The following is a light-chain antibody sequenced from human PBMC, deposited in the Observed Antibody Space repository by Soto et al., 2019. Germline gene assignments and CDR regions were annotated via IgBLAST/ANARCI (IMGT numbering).Light chain of an antibody. CDR2: GAS. Sequence: EIVLTQSPGILSLSPGERATLSCRASQSVSSTNLAWYQQTPGQAPRLLIYGASTRATGIPDRFSGSGSGTDFTLTISRLEPEDFAVYYCQQYSTSPTWTFGQGTKVETK. V-gene: IGKV3-20*01. CDR1: QSVSSTN. J-gene: IGKJ1*01. CDR3: QQYSTSPTWT.